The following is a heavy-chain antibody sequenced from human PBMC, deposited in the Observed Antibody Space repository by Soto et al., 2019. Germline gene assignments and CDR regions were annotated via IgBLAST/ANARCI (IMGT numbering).Heavy chain of an antibody. V-gene: IGHV4-59*08. CDR1: GGSISSYY. Sequence: QVQLQESGPGLVKPSETLSLTCTVSGGSISSYYWSWLRQPPGKGLEWIGYIYYSGSTNYNPSLKGRVTVSVDKSKNQFSLKLSSVAAADTAVYYCARRYGDAFDFWGQGTLVTVSS. CDR2: IYYSGST. CDR3: ARRYGDAFDF. D-gene: IGHD4-17*01. J-gene: IGHJ4*02.